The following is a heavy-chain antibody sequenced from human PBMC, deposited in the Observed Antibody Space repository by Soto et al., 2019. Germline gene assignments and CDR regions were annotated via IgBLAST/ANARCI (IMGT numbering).Heavy chain of an antibody. CDR2: ISYDGSNK. CDR3: ARERGGGFWSGYYTGNYFDY. V-gene: IGHV3-30-3*01. D-gene: IGHD3-3*01. J-gene: IGHJ4*02. CDR1: GFTFSSYA. Sequence: PGGSLRLSCAASGFTFSSYAMHWVRQAPGKGLEWVAVISYDGSNKYYADSVKGRFTISRDNSKNTPYLQMNSLRAEDTAVYYCARERGGGFWSGYYTGNYFDYWGQGTLVTVSS.